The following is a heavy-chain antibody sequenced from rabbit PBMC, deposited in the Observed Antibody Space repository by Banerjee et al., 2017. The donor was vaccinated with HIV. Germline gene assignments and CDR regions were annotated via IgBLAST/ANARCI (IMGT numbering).Heavy chain of an antibody. V-gene: IGHV1S45*01. CDR2: IYAGSSGST. J-gene: IGHJ4*01. D-gene: IGHD6-1*01. Sequence: QEQLEESGGDLVKPGASLTLTCKASGFSFSSGYDMCWVRQAPGKGLEWIACIYAGSSGSTYYASWAKGRFTISKTSSTSVTLQMTSLTAADTATYFCARAAGYAGYGFATGFNLWGPGTLVTVS. CDR3: ARAAGYAGYGFATGFNL. CDR1: GFSFSSGYD.